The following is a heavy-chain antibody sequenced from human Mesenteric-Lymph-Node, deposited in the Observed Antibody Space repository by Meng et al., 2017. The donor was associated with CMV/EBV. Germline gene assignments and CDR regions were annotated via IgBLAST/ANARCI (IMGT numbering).Heavy chain of an antibody. Sequence: GGSLRLSCAASGFTFNSYAMSWVRQAPGKGLEWVSGISGSGGSTYYEDSVKGRFTISRDNSKNTLYLQMNSLRAEDTALYYCAKASIYYYYGMDVWGQGSTVTVSS. V-gene: IGHV3-23*01. J-gene: IGHJ6*02. CDR2: ISGSGGST. CDR3: AKASIYYYYGMDV. CDR1: GFTFNSYA.